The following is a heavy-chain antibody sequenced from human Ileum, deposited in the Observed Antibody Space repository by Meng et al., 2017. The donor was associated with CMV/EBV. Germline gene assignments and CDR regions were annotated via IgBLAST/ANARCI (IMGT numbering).Heavy chain of an antibody. CDR2: INTNTGNP. CDR3: ARDGLSGRYFDY. D-gene: IGHD1-26*01. V-gene: IGHV7-4-1*02. CDR1: GYNFTSNN. Sequence: CKASGYNFTSNNMIWVRQAPGQGPEWMGWINTNTGNPTSAQGFTGRFVFSLDTSVSTTYLQISSLKAEDTAVYYCARDGLSGRYFDYWGQGTLVTVSS. J-gene: IGHJ4*02.